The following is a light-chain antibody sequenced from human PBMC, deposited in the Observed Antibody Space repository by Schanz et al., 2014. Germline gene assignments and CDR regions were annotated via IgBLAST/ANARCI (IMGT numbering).Light chain of an antibody. V-gene: IGKV1-39*01. J-gene: IGKJ4*01. CDR1: QSISTY. CDR2: AAS. Sequence: DIQTTQSPSSLSASVGDRVTITCRASQSISTYLNWYQQKPGKAPKLLIYAASSLQSGVPSRISGSGSGTDFTLTISALQPEECASYYCQQTNTFPRTFGGGTKVEIK. CDR3: QQTNTFPRT.